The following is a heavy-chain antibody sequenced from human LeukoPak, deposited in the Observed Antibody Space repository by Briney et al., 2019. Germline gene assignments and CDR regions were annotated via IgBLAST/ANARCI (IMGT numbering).Heavy chain of an antibody. CDR2: IYASGST. V-gene: IGHV4-61*02. D-gene: IGHD6-19*01. CDR1: GGSISSGSYY. J-gene: IGHJ6*03. Sequence: SQTLSLTCTVSGGSISSGSYYWSWIRQPAGKGLEWIGRIYASGSTNYNPSLKSRVTISVDTSKNQFSLKLSSVTAADTAVYYCARVGSGWYGGYYYMDVWGKGTTVTVSS. CDR3: ARVGSGWYGGYYYMDV.